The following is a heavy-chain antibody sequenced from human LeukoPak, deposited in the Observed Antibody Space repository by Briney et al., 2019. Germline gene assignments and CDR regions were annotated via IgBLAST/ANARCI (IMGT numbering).Heavy chain of an antibody. CDR2: IYHSGST. J-gene: IGHJ4*02. CDR1: GGSISSGDYY. V-gene: IGHV4-39*07. Sequence: SETLSLTCTVSGGSISSGDYYWSWIRQPPGKGLEWIGEIYHSGSTNYNPSLKSRVTISVDKSKNQFSLKLSSVTAADTAVYYCASVCSSTSCYDDYWGQGTLVTVSS. CDR3: ASVCSSTSCYDDY. D-gene: IGHD2-2*01.